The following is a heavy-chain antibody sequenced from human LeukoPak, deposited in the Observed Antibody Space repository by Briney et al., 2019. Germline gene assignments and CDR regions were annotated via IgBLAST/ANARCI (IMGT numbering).Heavy chain of an antibody. D-gene: IGHD3-22*01. CDR2: ISTSGGST. CDR1: GYTFTSYY. Sequence: VGSLKVSCKASGYTFTSYYMHWVRQAPGQGLEWMGIISTSGGSTSYAQKFQGRVTMTRDTSTSTVYMELSSLRSEDTAVYYCARDRYYYDSSGYIRGISFDYWGQGTLVTVSS. CDR3: ARDRYYYDSSGYIRGISFDY. J-gene: IGHJ4*02. V-gene: IGHV1-46*01.